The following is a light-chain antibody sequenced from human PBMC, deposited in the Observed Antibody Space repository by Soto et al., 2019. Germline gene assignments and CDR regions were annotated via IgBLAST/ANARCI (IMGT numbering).Light chain of an antibody. J-gene: IGLJ3*02. CDR2: VTSDGSH. V-gene: IGLV4-69*01. CDR1: SGHSDYA. CDR3: QAWGTGGV. Sequence: QSVLTQSHSASASPGASVKLTCTLSSGHSDYAIAWHQQQPEKGPRYLMKVTSDGSHTKGDGIPDRFSGSSSGADRYLTISSLRSDDEADYYCQAWGTGGVFGGGTKLTVL.